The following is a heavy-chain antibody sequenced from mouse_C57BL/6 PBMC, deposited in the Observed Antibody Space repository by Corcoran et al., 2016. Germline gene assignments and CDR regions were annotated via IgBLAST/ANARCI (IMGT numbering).Heavy chain of an antibody. Sequence: EVQLQQSGPELVKPGASVKISCKASGYTFTDYYMNWVKQSHGKSLEWIGDINPNNGGTSYNQKFKGKATLTVDKSSSTAYMELRSLTSEDSAVYYCARGITTVVGSFDYWGQGTTLTVSS. J-gene: IGHJ2*01. D-gene: IGHD1-1*01. V-gene: IGHV1-26*01. CDR2: INPNNGGT. CDR1: GYTFTDYY. CDR3: ARGITTVVGSFDY.